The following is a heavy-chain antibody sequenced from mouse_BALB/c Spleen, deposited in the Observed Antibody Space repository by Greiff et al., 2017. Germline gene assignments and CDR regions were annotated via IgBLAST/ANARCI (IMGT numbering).Heavy chain of an antibody. CDR2: ISDGGSYT. D-gene: IGHD2-12*01. J-gene: IGHJ2*01. CDR1: GFTFSDYY. V-gene: IGHV5-4*02. Sequence: DVKLVESGGGLVKPGGSLKLSCAASGFTFSDYYMYWVRQTPEKRLEWVATISDGGSYTYYPDSVKGRFTISRDNAKNNLYLQMSSLKSEDTAMYYCARHADDGGFDYWGQGTTLTVSA. CDR3: ARHADDGGFDY.